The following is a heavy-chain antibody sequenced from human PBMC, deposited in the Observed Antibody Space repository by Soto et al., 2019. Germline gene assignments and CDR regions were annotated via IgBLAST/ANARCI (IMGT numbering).Heavy chain of an antibody. J-gene: IGHJ6*02. Sequence: QVQLMQSGAEVKKPGSSVKVSCKASGGTFSTSAISWVRQAPGEGLVWVGGIMPIFATPDYAQKFQGRVTLSSDESTATAYLELTSLTTDDTAVYYCARDKDRQQLGGNYYYILDVWGQGTAITVSS. V-gene: IGHV1-69*05. CDR3: ARDKDRQQLGGNYYYILDV. CDR2: IMPIFATP. CDR1: GGTFSTSA. D-gene: IGHD3-3*02.